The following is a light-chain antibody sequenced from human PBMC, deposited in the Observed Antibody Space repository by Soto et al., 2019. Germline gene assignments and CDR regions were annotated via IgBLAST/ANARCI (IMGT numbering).Light chain of an antibody. CDR3: QQYNSYSQT. J-gene: IGKJ1*01. CDR2: DAS. Sequence: DIQMTQSPSSLSASIGDRVSFTCQASQDISKFLNWYQHKPGQAPSLLIYDASSLESGVPSRFSGSGSGTEFTLTISSLQPDDFATYYCQQYNSYSQTFGQGTKVDIK. V-gene: IGKV1-5*01. CDR1: QDISKF.